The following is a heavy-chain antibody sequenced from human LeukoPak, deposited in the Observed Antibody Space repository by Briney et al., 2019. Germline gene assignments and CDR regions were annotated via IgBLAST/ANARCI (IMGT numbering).Heavy chain of an antibody. V-gene: IGHV4-34*01. J-gene: IGHJ4*02. CDR3: ARAGDSSSYCDS. CDR2: INHSGST. CDR1: GGSFSGYY. Sequence: SETLSLTCAVYGGSFSGYYWSWIRQPPGKGLEWIGEINHSGSTNYSPSLKSRVTISVDTSKNQFSLTLSSVTAADTAVYYCARAGDSSSYCDSWGQGTLVTVSS. D-gene: IGHD3-22*01.